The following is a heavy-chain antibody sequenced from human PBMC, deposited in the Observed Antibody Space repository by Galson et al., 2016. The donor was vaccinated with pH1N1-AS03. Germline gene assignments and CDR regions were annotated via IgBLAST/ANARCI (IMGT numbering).Heavy chain of an antibody. CDR2: ISTYNGET. D-gene: IGHD3-3*01. CDR3: ARGTISGVDRQRRFDA. V-gene: IGHV1-18*01. Sequence: SVKVSCKASGYTFTHFGISWVRQAPGQGLECLGWISTYNGETNYAQKFQGRVTMTNDTSTNTVYMELRTLTSDDTALYYCARGTISGVDRQRRFDAWGQGTLVTVSS. CDR1: GYTFTHFG. J-gene: IGHJ5*02.